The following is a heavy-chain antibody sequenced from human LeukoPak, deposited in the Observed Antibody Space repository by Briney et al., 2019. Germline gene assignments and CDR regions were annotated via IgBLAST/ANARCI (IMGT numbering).Heavy chain of an antibody. Sequence: ASVKVSCKASGYTFTSYDINWVRQATGQGLEWMGWMNPNSGNTGYAQKFQGRVTMTRNTSISTAYMELSSLRSEDTAVYYCARGRGYSYGYPYYFDYWGQGTLVTVSS. CDR2: MNPNSGNT. D-gene: IGHD5-18*01. CDR1: GYTFTSYD. J-gene: IGHJ4*02. V-gene: IGHV1-8*01. CDR3: ARGRGYSYGYPYYFDY.